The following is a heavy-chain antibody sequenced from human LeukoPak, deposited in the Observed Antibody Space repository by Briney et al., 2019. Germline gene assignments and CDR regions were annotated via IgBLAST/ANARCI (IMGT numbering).Heavy chain of an antibody. J-gene: IGHJ3*02. V-gene: IGHV4-30-2*01. Sequence: PSETLSLTCTVSGGSISSYSWSWIRQPPGKGLEWIGYIYHSGSTYYNPSLKSRVTISVDRSKNQFSLKLSSVTAADTAVYYCARGPIIYHAFDIWGQGTMVTVSS. CDR1: GGSISSYS. CDR2: IYHSGST. D-gene: IGHD5-12*01. CDR3: ARGPIIYHAFDI.